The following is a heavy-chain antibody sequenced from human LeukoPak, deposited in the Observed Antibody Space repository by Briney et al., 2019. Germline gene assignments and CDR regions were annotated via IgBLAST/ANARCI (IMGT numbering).Heavy chain of an antibody. Sequence: SETLSLPCAVYSGSFSGYYWSWIRQPPGRGLEWIGEINHSGSTNHNPSLKSRVTISVDTSKNQFSLKVTSVTAADTAVYYCARARNSRSWYEPFDPWGQGTLVTVSS. CDR3: ARARNSRSWYEPFDP. J-gene: IGHJ5*02. V-gene: IGHV4-34*01. CDR2: INHSGST. CDR1: SGSFSGYY. D-gene: IGHD6-13*01.